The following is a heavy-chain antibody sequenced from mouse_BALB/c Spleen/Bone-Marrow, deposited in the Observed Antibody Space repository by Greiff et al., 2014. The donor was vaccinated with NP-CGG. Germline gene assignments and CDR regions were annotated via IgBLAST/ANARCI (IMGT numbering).Heavy chain of an antibody. J-gene: IGHJ2*01. CDR2: ILPGSVTT. V-gene: IGHV1-9*01. CDR3: ARDHFDH. CDR1: GYTFSSYW. Sequence: QVQLQQSGAELMKPGASVKISCKATGYTFSSYWIEWIKQRPGHGLEWIGEILPGSVTTNYNVRFKGKATFTADTSSNTAYMQLSSLTSEDSAVYYCARDHFDHWGPGTTLTVSS.